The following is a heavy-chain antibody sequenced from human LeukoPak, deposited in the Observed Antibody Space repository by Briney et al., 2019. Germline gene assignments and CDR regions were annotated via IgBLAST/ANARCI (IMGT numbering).Heavy chain of an antibody. J-gene: IGHJ4*02. CDR1: GGSFSGYY. CDR3: ARATSSGWYNDY. CDR2: INHSGST. Sequence: SETLSLTCAVYGGSFSGYYWSWIRQPPGKGLEWIGEINHSGSTNYNPSLKSRVTISVDTSKNQFSLKLSSVTAADTAVYYCARATSSGWYNDYWGQGTLVIVSS. V-gene: IGHV4-34*01. D-gene: IGHD6-19*01.